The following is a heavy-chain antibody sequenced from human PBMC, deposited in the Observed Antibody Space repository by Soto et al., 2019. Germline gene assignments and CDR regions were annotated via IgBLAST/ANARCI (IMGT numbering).Heavy chain of an antibody. Sequence: GASVKVSCKASGGTFSSYAISWVRQAPGQGLEWMGGIIPIFGTANYAQKFQGRVTITADKSTSTAYMELSSLRSEDTAAYYCAREAEEYSSSTLRSYFDYWGQGTLVTVSS. CDR2: IIPIFGTA. D-gene: IGHD6-6*01. V-gene: IGHV1-69*06. J-gene: IGHJ4*02. CDR1: GGTFSSYA. CDR3: AREAEEYSSSTLRSYFDY.